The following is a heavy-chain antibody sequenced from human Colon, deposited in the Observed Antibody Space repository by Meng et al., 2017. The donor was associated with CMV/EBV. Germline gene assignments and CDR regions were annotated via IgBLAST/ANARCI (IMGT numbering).Heavy chain of an antibody. D-gene: IGHD5-18*01. J-gene: IGHJ4*02. CDR3: ATGNIYGYY. Sequence: LRLSCSASGFTYGDYYTNWIRQVPGKGLEHPSSISSDGTTIYYADSVKGRFTISRDNAKKSLYLQMSSLRAEDTAVYYCATGNIYGYYWGQGTLVTVSS. CDR1: GFTYGDYY. CDR2: ISSDGTTI. V-gene: IGHV3-11*01.